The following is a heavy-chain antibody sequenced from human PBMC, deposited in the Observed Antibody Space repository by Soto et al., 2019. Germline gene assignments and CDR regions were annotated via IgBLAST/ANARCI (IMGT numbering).Heavy chain of an antibody. J-gene: IGHJ6*02. CDR2: IYYSGST. CDR3: ARNCGVYGMDV. Sequence: QLQLQESGPGLVKPSETLSLTCTFSGGSVSSSSYYWGWIRQPPGKGLEWIGSIYYSGSTYYKPSLKSRVSISVVASQIQFSRTVGSGTSAATAGYYCARNCGVYGMDVWGQGTTVTVSS. D-gene: IGHD4-17*01. CDR1: GGSVSSSSYY. V-gene: IGHV4-39*01.